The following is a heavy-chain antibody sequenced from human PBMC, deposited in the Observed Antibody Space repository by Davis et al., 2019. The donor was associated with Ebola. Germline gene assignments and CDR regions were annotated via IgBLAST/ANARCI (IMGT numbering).Heavy chain of an antibody. Sequence: MPSETLSLTCAVSGGSISSSNWWSWVRQPPGKGLEWIGEINHSGSTNYNPSLKSRVTISVDTSKNQFSLKLSSVTAADTAVYYCSNGYSSSWYYYGMDVWGQGTTVTVSS. V-gene: IGHV4-4*02. D-gene: IGHD6-13*01. CDR1: GGSISSSNW. CDR3: SNGYSSSWYYYGMDV. CDR2: INHSGST. J-gene: IGHJ6*02.